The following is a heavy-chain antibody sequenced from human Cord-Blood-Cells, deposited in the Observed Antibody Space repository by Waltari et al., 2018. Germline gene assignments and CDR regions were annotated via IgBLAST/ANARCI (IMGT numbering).Heavy chain of an antibody. Sequence: QLQLQESGPGLVKPSETLSLTCTVSGGSISSSSYYWGWIRKPPGKGLEWIGSIYYSGSTYYNPSLKSRVTISVDTSKNQFSLKLSSVTAADTAVYYCARDGVDLVVTAIDYWGQGTLVTVSS. D-gene: IGHD2-21*02. J-gene: IGHJ4*02. CDR3: ARDGVDLVVTAIDY. CDR2: IYYSGST. CDR1: GGSISSSSYY. V-gene: IGHV4-39*07.